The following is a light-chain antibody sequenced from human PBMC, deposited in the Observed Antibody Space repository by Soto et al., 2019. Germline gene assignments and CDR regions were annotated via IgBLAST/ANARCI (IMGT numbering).Light chain of an antibody. V-gene: IGKV3D-20*01. CDR2: DAS. CDR3: QQYGSSPPIT. Sequence: EIVLTQFPATLSLSPGEKATLSCGASQSVSSSYLAWYQQKPGLAPRLLIYDASSRATGIPDRFSGSASGTDFTLTISRLEPEDFAVYYCQQYGSSPPITFGQGTRLEIK. CDR1: QSVSSSY. J-gene: IGKJ5*01.